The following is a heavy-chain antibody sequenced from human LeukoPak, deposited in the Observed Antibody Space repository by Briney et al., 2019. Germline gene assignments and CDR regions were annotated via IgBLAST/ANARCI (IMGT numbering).Heavy chain of an antibody. CDR2: IIPIFGTA. CDR3: ASYRHPRLYSSGWYIDY. J-gene: IGHJ4*02. CDR1: GGTFSSYA. D-gene: IGHD6-19*01. Sequence: ASVKVSCKASGGTFSSYAISWVRQAPGQGLEWMGGIIPIFGTANYAQKFQGRVTITTDESTSTAYMELSSLRSEDTAVYYCASYRHPRLYSSGWYIDYWGQGTLVTVSS. V-gene: IGHV1-69*05.